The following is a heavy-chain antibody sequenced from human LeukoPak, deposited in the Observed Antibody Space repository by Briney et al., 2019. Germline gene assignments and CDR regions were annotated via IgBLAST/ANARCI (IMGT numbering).Heavy chain of an antibody. CDR1: GFTFSSYW. J-gene: IGHJ3*02. V-gene: IGHV3-74*01. D-gene: IGHD3-22*01. CDR2: INSDGSST. Sequence: GGSLRLSCAASGFTFSSYWMHWVRQAPGKGLVWVSRINSDGSSTIYADSVTGRLTISRDNAKNTLYLQINSLRAEDTAVYYCAATFYDSSAYDAFDIWGQGTMVTVSS. CDR3: AATFYDSSAYDAFDI.